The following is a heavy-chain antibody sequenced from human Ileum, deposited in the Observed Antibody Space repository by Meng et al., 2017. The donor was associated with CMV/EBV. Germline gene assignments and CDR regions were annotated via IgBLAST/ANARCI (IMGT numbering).Heavy chain of an antibody. Sequence: QVQLQQWGVGLLKPSETLSLTCSLSGGVISSYYWTWIRQPPGKGLEWIGYIYHSGITNYNPSLRSRFTISVDTSKNQFSLKLNSVTAADTAIYYCARGRIYYDYWGRGALVTVSS. CDR2: IYHSGIT. J-gene: IGHJ4*02. CDR1: GGVISSYY. CDR3: ARGRIYYDY. D-gene: IGHD2/OR15-2a*01. V-gene: IGHV4-59*01.